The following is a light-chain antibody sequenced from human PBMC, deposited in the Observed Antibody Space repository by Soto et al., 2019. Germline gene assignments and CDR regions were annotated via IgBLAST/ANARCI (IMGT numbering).Light chain of an antibody. CDR2: DVN. CDR1: SSDVGAHNY. Sequence: QSALTQPPSASGSPGQSLTISCTGTSSDVGAHNYVSWYQQNPGKAPKLMLYDVNKRPSGVPDRFSDSKSGNTASLTVSGLQAEDEADYYCSSYAGGNNWVFGGGTKLTVL. J-gene: IGLJ3*02. CDR3: SSYAGGNNWV. V-gene: IGLV2-8*01.